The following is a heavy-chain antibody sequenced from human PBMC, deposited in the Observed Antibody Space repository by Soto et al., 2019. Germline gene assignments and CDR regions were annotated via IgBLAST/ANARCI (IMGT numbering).Heavy chain of an antibody. D-gene: IGHD5-12*01. V-gene: IGHV1-18*01. CDR1: GYSFTNFG. Sequence: QVQLVQSGAEVKKPGASVKVSCKASGYSFTNFGISWVRQDPGQGLEWMGWISAYNGNTNYAQNLQGRVTMTTDASTSTAYMELRSLTSDDAAVYYCARDLLATSIDYWGQGTLVTVSS. J-gene: IGHJ4*02. CDR2: ISAYNGNT. CDR3: ARDLLATSIDY.